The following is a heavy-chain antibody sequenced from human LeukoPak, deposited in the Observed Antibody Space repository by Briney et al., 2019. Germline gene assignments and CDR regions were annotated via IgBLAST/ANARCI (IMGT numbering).Heavy chain of an antibody. D-gene: IGHD6-19*01. V-gene: IGHV3-33*06. CDR3: AKIPLDSSDIDY. J-gene: IGHJ4*02. CDR2: IWYDGSNK. CDR1: GFTFSSYG. Sequence: GGSLRLSCAASGFTFSSYGMHWVRQAPGKGLEWVAVIWYDGSNKYYADSVKGRFTISRDNSKNTLYLQMNSLRAEDTAVYYCAKIPLDSSDIDYWGQGSLVTVSS.